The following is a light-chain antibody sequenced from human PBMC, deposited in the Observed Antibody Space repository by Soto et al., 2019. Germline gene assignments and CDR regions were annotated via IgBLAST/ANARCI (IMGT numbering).Light chain of an antibody. CDR1: ESVGDY. CDR2: GAT. V-gene: IGKV3-20*01. CDR3: RQYVTSPAIT. Sequence: EIVLTQSPGALSLSPGERATLSCWASESVGDYLAWYQQKPGQAPRLLIYGATKRTSGTPDRFSGTGSETAFTLAIRRLEPGDFAVYYCRQYVTSPAITFGQGTRLEIK. J-gene: IGKJ5*01.